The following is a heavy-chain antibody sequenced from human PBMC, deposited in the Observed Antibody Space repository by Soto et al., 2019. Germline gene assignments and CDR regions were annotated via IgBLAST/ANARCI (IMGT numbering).Heavy chain of an antibody. CDR1: RCNSGTGA. V-gene: IGHV3-23*01. J-gene: IGHJ4*02. Sequence: GGPLRLAPASSRCNSGTGAMSWGRQAPGRGLEWVSAISGSGGSTYYADSVKGRFTISRENSKNTLYLQMNSLRAEDTAVYYCANQGAARLSGAGNDYWGQGT. CDR2: ISGSGGST. D-gene: IGHD6-6*01. CDR3: ANQGAARLSGAGNDY.